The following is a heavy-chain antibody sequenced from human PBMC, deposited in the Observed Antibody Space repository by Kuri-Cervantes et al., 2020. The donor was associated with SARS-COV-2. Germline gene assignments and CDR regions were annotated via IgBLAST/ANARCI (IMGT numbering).Heavy chain of an antibody. J-gene: IGHJ4*02. CDR1: GFTFSSYS. CDR2: ISSSSSTI. Sequence: GESLKISCAASGFTFSSYSMNWVRQAPGKGLEWVSYISSSSSTIYYADSVKGRFTISRDNAKNSLYLQMNSLRAEDTAVYYCARAAPQDYWGQGTLVTVSS. D-gene: IGHD6-13*01. V-gene: IGHV3-48*01. CDR3: ARAAPQDY.